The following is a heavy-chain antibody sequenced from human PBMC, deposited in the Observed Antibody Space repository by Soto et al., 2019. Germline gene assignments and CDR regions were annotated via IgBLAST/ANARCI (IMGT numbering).Heavy chain of an antibody. V-gene: IGHV1-69*06. CDR1: GGTFSSYA. D-gene: IGHD2-15*01. Sequence: GASVKVSCKASGGTFSSYAISWVRQAPGQGLEWMGGIIPIFGTANYAQKFQGRVTITADKSTSTAYMELSSLRSEDTAVYYCAREPTYCSGGSCYYYYGMDVWGQGTTVTVSS. CDR2: IIPIFGTA. J-gene: IGHJ6*02. CDR3: AREPTYCSGGSCYYYYGMDV.